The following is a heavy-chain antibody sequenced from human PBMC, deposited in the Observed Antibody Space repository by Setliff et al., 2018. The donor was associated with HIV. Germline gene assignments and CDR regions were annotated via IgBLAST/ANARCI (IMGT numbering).Heavy chain of an antibody. CDR3: ALHYVSLREWFDP. D-gene: IGHD3-10*02. V-gene: IGHV1-2*06. J-gene: IGHJ5*02. CDR2: INPDNGAT. CDR1: GYTFTSYG. Sequence: ASVKVSCKASGYTFTSYGISWVRQAPGQGLEWMGRINPDNGATNTAQKFQGRVTMTRDTSIRIAYMELSGLRSDDTALYYCALHYVSLREWFDPWGPGTLVTVSS.